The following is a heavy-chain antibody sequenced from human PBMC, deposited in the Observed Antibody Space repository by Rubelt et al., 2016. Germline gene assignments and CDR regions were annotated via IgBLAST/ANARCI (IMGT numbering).Heavy chain of an antibody. Sequence: QVQLLQSGAEVKKPGASVKVSCKASGDTFTRYGVSWVRQAPGQGLEWMGWISAYNGDTNFAQKFQGGVTMTTDTSTSTAYMELSSLGSEDTAVYYCARGESPWSGYYLVWGQGTLVTVSS. D-gene: IGHD3-3*01. CDR1: GDTFTRYG. V-gene: IGHV1-18*01. CDR2: ISAYNGDT. CDR3: ARGESPWSGYYLV. J-gene: IGHJ4*02.